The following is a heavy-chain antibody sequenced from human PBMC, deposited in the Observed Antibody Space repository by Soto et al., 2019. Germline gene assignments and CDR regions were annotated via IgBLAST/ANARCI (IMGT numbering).Heavy chain of an antibody. CDR3: ARDLGYYYDSSGSLPLDY. CDR1: GFTFSSYA. CDR2: ISYDGSNK. D-gene: IGHD3-22*01. V-gene: IGHV3-30-3*01. J-gene: IGHJ4*02. Sequence: RLSCAASGFTFSSYAMHWVRQAPGKGLEWVAVISYDGSNKYYADSVKGRFTISRDNSKNTLYLQMNSLRAEDTAVYYCARDLGYYYDSSGSLPLDYWGQGTLVTVSS.